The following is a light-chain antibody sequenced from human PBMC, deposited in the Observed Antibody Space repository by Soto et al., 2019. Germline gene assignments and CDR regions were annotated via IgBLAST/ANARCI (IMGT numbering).Light chain of an antibody. CDR1: SGSVSASYG. V-gene: IGLV8-61*01. Sequence: QTVVTQEPSFSVSPGGTVTLTCGLSSGSVSASYGPSWYQQTPGQAPRRLIYSAYTRSSGVPDRFFGSILGNKAALTITGAQADDESDYYCVLYLGSGIWVFGGGTKLTVL. CDR3: VLYLGSGIWV. J-gene: IGLJ3*02. CDR2: SAY.